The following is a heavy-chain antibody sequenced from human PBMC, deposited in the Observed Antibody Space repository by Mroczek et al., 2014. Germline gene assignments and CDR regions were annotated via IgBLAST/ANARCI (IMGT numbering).Heavy chain of an antibody. D-gene: IGHD3-10*01. CDR2: INPSGGST. V-gene: IGHV1-46*03. Sequence: VQLVESGAEVKKPGASVKVSCKASGYTFTSYYMHWVRQAPGQGLEWMGIINPSGGSTSYAQKFQGRVTMTRDTSTSTVYMELSSLRSEDTAVYYCARGPSLLWFGDSNPYYFDYWGQGTLVTVSS. CDR1: GYTFTSYY. J-gene: IGHJ4*02. CDR3: ARGPSLLWFGDSNPYYFDY.